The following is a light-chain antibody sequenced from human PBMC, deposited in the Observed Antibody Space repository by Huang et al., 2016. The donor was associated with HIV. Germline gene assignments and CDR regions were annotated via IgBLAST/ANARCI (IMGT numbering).Light chain of an antibody. CDR3: QQYYSTLGT. V-gene: IGKV1-NL1*01. CDR2: GAS. Sequence: DIQMTQSPSSLSASVGDRVTITCRASQGISNSLAWYQQKPGKAPKLLVSGASRLETGVPSRIGGSAAGTDYTLTISSLQPEDFASYYCQQYYSTLGTFGRGTKVEIK. J-gene: IGKJ1*01. CDR1: QGISNS.